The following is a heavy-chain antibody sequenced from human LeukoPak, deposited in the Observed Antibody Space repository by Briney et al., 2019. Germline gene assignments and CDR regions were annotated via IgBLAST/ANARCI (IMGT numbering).Heavy chain of an antibody. V-gene: IGHV4-34*01. CDR3: ARWEGGSYYDFDY. CDR1: GGSFSGYY. CDR2: INHSGST. D-gene: IGHD1-26*01. J-gene: IGHJ4*02. Sequence: SDTLSLTCAVCGGSFSGYYWSWIRQPPGKGLEWIGEINHSGSTNYNPSLKSRVTISIDTSKNQFSLPLSSVTAADTAVYYCARWEGGSYYDFDYWGQGTLVTVSS.